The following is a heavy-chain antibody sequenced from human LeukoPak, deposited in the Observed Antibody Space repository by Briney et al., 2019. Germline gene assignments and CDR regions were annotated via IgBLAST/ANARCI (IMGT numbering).Heavy chain of an antibody. CDR3: ARAAGDYGDGFDI. V-gene: IGHV3-7*03. Sequence: GGSLRLSCAASGFTFSSYWMSWVRQAPVKGLEWVANIKQDGSEKYYVDSVKGRFTISRDNAKNSLHLQMNSLRAEDTAVYYCARAAGDYGDGFDIWGQGTMVTVSS. D-gene: IGHD4-17*01. J-gene: IGHJ3*02. CDR1: GFTFSSYW. CDR2: IKQDGSEK.